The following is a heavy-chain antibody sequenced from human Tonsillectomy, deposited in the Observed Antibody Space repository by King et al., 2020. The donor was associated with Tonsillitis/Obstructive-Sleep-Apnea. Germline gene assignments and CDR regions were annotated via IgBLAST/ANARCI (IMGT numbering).Heavy chain of an antibody. J-gene: IGHJ5*02. V-gene: IGHV1-18*01. CDR2: ISAYNGNT. Sequence: VQLVQSGAEVKKPGASVKVSCKASGYTFTSYGINWVRQAPGQGLEWMGWISAYNGNTNYAQKLQGRVTMTADTSTTTAYMELRSLRSDDTAVYYCARDKLAVAGTAENWFDPWGQGTLVTVSS. D-gene: IGHD6-19*01. CDR1: GYTFTSYG. CDR3: ARDKLAVAGTAENWFDP.